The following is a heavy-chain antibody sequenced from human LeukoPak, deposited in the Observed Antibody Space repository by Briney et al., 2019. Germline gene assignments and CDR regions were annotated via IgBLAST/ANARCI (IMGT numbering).Heavy chain of an antibody. V-gene: IGHV1-2*02. CDR3: VKLQYDFWSALEI. CDR2: INPRSGGT. Sequence: ASVKVSCKASGYTFTGNYIQWVRQAPGQGLEWMGWINPRSGGTNYAQKFQGRVTMTRDASITTAYMELSSLRSDDTAVYYCVKLQYDFWSALEIWGQGTMVTVSS. D-gene: IGHD3-3*01. J-gene: IGHJ3*02. CDR1: GYTFTGNY.